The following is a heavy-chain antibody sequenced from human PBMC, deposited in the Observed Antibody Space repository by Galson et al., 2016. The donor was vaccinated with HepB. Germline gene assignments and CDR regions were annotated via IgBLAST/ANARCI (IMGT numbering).Heavy chain of an antibody. D-gene: IGHD6-19*01. V-gene: IGHV3-11*04. Sequence: SLRLSCAASGFIVSNDYMNWVRQAPGKGLEWVSYISSSGSTIKDADSVKGRFTISRDNAKNSLYLQMNSLRAEDTAVYYCARDMSSGWYWVYFDYWGQGTLVTVSS. CDR2: ISSSGSTI. J-gene: IGHJ4*02. CDR3: ARDMSSGWYWVYFDY. CDR1: GFIVSNDY.